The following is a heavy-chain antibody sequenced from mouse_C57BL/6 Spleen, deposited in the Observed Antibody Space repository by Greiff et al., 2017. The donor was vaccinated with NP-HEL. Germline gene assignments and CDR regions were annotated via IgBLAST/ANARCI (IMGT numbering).Heavy chain of an antibody. CDR3: TSSNYSGYYAMDY. CDR1: GYTFTSYW. D-gene: IGHD2-5*01. Sequence: EVQLQQSGTVLARPGASVKMSCKTSGYTFTSYWMHWVKQRPGQGLEWIGAIYPGNSDTSYNQKFKGKAKLTAVTSASTAYMELSSLTNEDSAVYYCTSSNYSGYYAMDYWGQGTSVTVSS. CDR2: IYPGNSDT. J-gene: IGHJ4*01. V-gene: IGHV1-5*01.